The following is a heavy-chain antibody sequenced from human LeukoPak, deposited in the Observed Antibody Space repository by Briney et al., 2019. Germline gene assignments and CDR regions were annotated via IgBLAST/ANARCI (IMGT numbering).Heavy chain of an antibody. CDR1: GGTFSSYA. Sequence: SSVKVSCKASGGTFSSYAISWVRQAPGQGLEWMGRIIPNLGIANYAQKFQGRFTITADKSTSTAYMELSSLRSEDTAVYYCARDRRSGSYYVAGDYWGQGHLVSVSS. V-gene: IGHV1-69*04. CDR2: IIPNLGIA. J-gene: IGHJ4*02. CDR3: ARDRRSGSYYVAGDY. D-gene: IGHD1-26*01.